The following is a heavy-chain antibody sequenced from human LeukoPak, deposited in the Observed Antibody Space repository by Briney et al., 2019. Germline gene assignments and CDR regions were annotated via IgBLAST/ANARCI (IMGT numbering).Heavy chain of an antibody. D-gene: IGHD5-18*01. CDR3: ARGGFTYGPATLGALDI. V-gene: IGHV3-74*01. Sequence: GGSLRLSCAASGFTFTDYWMHWVRQAPGKGLVWVSRISADGRMTDYEDSVKGRFTVSRDNAKNTLYLQMNRVRAEDTAVYYCARGGFTYGPATLGALDIWGQGTMVPVSS. CDR1: GFTFTDYW. J-gene: IGHJ3*02. CDR2: ISADGRMT.